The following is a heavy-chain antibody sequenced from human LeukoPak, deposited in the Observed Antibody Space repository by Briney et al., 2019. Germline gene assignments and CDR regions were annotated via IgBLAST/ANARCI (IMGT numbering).Heavy chain of an antibody. D-gene: IGHD5-18*01. CDR3: ARTYSYGHYYYYYMDV. CDR2: IKQDGSEK. J-gene: IGHJ6*03. CDR1: GFTFSSYW. Sequence: PGGSLRLSCAASGFTFSSYWMSWVRQAPGKGLEWVANIKQDGSEKYYVDSVKGRFTISRDNAKNSLYLQMNSLRAEDTAVYYCARTYSYGHYYYYYMDVWGKGTTVTISS. V-gene: IGHV3-7*01.